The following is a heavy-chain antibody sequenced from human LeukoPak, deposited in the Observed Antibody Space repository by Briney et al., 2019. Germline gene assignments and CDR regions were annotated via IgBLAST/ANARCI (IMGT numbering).Heavy chain of an antibody. CDR3: AVIYDYVWGSYRPTRNYFDY. V-gene: IGHV1-18*01. CDR1: GYTFTSYG. CDR2: ISAYNGNT. J-gene: IGHJ4*02. D-gene: IGHD3-16*02. Sequence: PRASVKVSCKASGYTFTSYGISWVRQAPGQGLEWMGWISAYNGNTNYAQKLQGRVTMTTDTSTSTAYMELRSLRSDDTAVYYCAVIYDYVWGSYRPTRNYFDYWGQGTLVTVSS.